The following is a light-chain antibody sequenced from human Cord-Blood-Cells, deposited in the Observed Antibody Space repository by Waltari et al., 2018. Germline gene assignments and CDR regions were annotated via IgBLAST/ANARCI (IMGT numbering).Light chain of an antibody. J-gene: IGLJ1*01. CDR3: SSYAGSSTYV. Sequence: QSALTQPASVSGSPGQSITISCTGTSSDVGSYNLVSWYQQHPGKSPKLMLYEGSKRPSGVANRFSGSKWGNTASRTISGRQAEDEADYYCSSYAGSSTYVYGTGTKVTVL. CDR1: SSDVGSYNL. V-gene: IGLV2-23*01. CDR2: EGS.